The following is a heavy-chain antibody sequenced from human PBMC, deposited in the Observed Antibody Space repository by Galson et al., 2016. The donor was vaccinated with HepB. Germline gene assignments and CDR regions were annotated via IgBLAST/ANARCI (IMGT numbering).Heavy chain of an antibody. CDR2: IYYNGRT. CDR3: ASVRRGSGSSSHFDY. CDR1: GGSTTSIVYY. V-gene: IGHV4-39*07. Sequence: ETLSLTCSVTGGSTTSIVYYWAWIRQSPRKGLEWMGSIYYNGRTHYNPSLKSRLKMSIDTSKNQFSLRLTSLTAADTAVYYCASVRRGSGSSSHFDYWGQGTLVAVSS. J-gene: IGHJ4*02. D-gene: IGHD6-6*01.